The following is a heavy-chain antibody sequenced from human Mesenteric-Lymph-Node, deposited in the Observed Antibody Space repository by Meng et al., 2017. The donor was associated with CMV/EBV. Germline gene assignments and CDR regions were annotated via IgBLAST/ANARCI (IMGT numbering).Heavy chain of an antibody. D-gene: IGHD1-26*01. CDR1: RFAFNDEG. CDR2: INSSGGST. V-gene: IGHV3-23*01. CDR3: AKEKTEGATNPDY. Sequence: ASRFAFNDEGQAWGRRVPGKGLTWVYTINSSGGSTYYASSVKGRFITSRDKSKNTLYLQMNGLRAEDTALYYCAKEKTEGATNPDYWGQGTLVTVSS. J-gene: IGHJ4*02.